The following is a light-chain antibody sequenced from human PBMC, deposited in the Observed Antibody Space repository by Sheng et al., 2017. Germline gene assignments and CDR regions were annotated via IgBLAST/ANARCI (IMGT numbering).Light chain of an antibody. V-gene: IGLV1-44*01. CDR1: SSNIGSNT. Sequence: QSVVTQPPSASGTPGQRVTISCSGSSSNIGSNTVNWYQQLPGTAPKLLMYTNNKRPSGVPDRFSGSKSGTSASLAISGLQSEDEADYYCAAWDDSLDGRVFGGGTKLTVL. J-gene: IGLJ3*02. CDR2: TNN. CDR3: AAWDDSLDGRV.